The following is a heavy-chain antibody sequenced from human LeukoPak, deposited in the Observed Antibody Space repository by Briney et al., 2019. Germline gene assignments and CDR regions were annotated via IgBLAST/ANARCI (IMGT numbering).Heavy chain of an antibody. CDR2: IDPNSGGT. J-gene: IGHJ4*02. Sequence: ASVKVSCKASGYTFTDYYMHWVRQAPGQGLEWVGWIDPNSGGTNYAQKFQGRVTMTRDTSISTAYMELSRLRSDDTAVYYCARRLGHYYDSSGPLEGDYWGQGTLVTVSS. CDR3: ARRLGHYYDSSGPLEGDY. CDR1: GYTFTDYY. V-gene: IGHV1-2*02. D-gene: IGHD3-22*01.